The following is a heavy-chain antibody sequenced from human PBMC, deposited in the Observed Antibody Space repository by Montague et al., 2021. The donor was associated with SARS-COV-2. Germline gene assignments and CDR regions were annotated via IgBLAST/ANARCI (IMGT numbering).Heavy chain of an antibody. V-gene: IGHV1-46*01. CDR1: GYTFTSYY. CDR2: INPSGGDS. J-gene: IGHJ6*02. CDR3: ASRWPQTYYYGMDV. D-gene: IGHD4-23*01. Sequence: SGKVSCKASGYTFTSYYIHWVRQAPGQGLEWLGVINPSGGDSTYAQRFQGRVTMTRDTSTSTVYMELSSLGSEDTAVYYCASRWPQTYYYGMDVWGQGTTVTVSS.